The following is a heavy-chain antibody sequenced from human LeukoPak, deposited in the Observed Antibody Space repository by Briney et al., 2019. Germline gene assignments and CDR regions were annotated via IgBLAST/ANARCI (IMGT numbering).Heavy chain of an antibody. CDR3: ERSVDYYDSSGYYSL. D-gene: IGHD3-22*01. CDR1: GGSFSGYY. J-gene: IGHJ4*02. CDR2: INHSGST. V-gene: IGHV4-34*01. Sequence: KPSETLSLTCAVYGGSFSGYYWSWIRQPPGKGLEWIGEINHSGSTNYNPSLKSRVTISVDTSKNQFSLKLSSVTAADTAVYYCERSVDYYDSSGYYSLWGQGTLVTVSS.